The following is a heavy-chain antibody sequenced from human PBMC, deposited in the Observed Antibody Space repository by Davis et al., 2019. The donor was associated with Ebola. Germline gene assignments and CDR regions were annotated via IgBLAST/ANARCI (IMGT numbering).Heavy chain of an antibody. CDR1: GFTFSSYA. CDR3: AKGRSYYWYFDL. Sequence: GESPKIPRAASGFTFSSYAMSRVRQAPGKGPGWVSAISGSGGSTYYADPVKGRFTISRDNSKNTLYLQMNSLRAEDTTVYYCAKGRSYYWYFDLWGRGTLVTVSS. V-gene: IGHV3-23*01. J-gene: IGHJ2*01. CDR2: ISGSGGST. D-gene: IGHD1-26*01.